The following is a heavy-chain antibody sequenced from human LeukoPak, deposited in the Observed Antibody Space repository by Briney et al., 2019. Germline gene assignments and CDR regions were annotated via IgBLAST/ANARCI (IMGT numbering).Heavy chain of an antibody. V-gene: IGHV3-53*01. J-gene: IGHJ6*02. CDR2: IYSGGST. CDR3: AREVGYCSSTSCPPVTYYYYGMDV. D-gene: IGHD2-2*01. CDR1: GFTFSSYS. Sequence: PGGSLRLSCAASGFTFSSYSMTWVRQAPGKGLEWVSVIYSGGSTYYADSVKGRFTISRDNSKNTLYLQMNSLRAEDTAVYYCAREVGYCSSTSCPPVTYYYYGMDVWGQGTTVTVSS.